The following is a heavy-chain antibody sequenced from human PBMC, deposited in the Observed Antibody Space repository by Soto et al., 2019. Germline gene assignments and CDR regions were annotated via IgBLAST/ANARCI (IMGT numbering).Heavy chain of an antibody. CDR1: EFAFSAYG. J-gene: IGHJ4*02. V-gene: IGHV3-33*01. Sequence: QVQLVESGGGVVQPGRSLRLSCAASEFAFSAYGMHWVRQVPGKGLEWVAMIYYDGSNKYYADSVKGRFTISRDNSKNTLYLQMSSLRAEDTALYYCARVGGTVTSDYWGQGTLVTVSS. CDR2: IYYDGSNK. D-gene: IGHD4-17*01. CDR3: ARVGGTVTSDY.